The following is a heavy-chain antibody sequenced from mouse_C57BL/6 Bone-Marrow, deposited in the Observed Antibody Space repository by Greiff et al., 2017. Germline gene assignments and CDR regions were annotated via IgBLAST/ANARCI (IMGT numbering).Heavy chain of an antibody. J-gene: IGHJ4*01. V-gene: IGHV1-5*01. D-gene: IGHD2-5*01. CDR3: TRPPYYSNYGYAMDY. Sequence: EVKLVESGTVLARPGASVKMSCKTSGYTFTSYWMHWVKQRPGQGLEWIGAIYPGNSDTSYNQKFKGKAKLTAVTSASTAYMERSSLTNEDSAVYYCTRPPYYSNYGYAMDYWGQGTSVTVSS. CDR2: IYPGNSDT. CDR1: GYTFTSYW.